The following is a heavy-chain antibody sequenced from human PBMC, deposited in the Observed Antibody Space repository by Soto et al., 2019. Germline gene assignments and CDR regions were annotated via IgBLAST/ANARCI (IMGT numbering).Heavy chain of an antibody. J-gene: IGHJ6*02. Sequence: EVQLVESGGGLVQPGRSLRLSCAASGFTFDDYAMHWVRQAPGKGLEWVSGISWNSGSIGYADSVKGRFTISRDNAKNSLYLQMNSLRAEDTALYYCAKDMERQRRGWLDPFTQYYYYGMDVWGQGTTVTVSS. CDR3: AKDMERQRRGWLDPFTQYYYYGMDV. D-gene: IGHD6-19*01. CDR2: ISWNSGSI. V-gene: IGHV3-9*01. CDR1: GFTFDDYA.